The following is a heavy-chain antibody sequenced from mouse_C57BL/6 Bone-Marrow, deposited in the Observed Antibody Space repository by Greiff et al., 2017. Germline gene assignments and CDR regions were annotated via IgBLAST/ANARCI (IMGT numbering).Heavy chain of an antibody. J-gene: IGHJ3*01. CDR3: ARGRRGVAY. Sequence: EVKLVESGGGLVKPGGSLKLSCAASGFTFSDYGMHWVRQVPGKGLEWVAYISSGSSTIYYADTVKGRFTISRDNAKNTLFLQMTSLRSEDTAMYYCARGRRGVAYWGQGTLVTVSA. CDR2: ISSGSSTI. V-gene: IGHV5-17*01. CDR1: GFTFSDYG.